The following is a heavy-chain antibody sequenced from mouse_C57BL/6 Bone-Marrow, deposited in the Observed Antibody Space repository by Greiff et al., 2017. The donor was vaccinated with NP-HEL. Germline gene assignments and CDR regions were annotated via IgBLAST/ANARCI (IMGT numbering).Heavy chain of an antibody. CDR1: GYTFTDYE. CDR2: IDPETGGT. Sequence: QVQLQQSGAELVRPGASVTLSCKASGYTFTDYEMHWVKQTPVHGLEWIGAIDPETGGTAYNQKFKGKAILTADKSSSTAYMELRSLTSEDSADYYCKRGACDSNYGGFAYWGQGTLVTVSA. CDR3: KRGACDSNYGGFAY. J-gene: IGHJ3*01. V-gene: IGHV1-15*01. D-gene: IGHD2-5*01.